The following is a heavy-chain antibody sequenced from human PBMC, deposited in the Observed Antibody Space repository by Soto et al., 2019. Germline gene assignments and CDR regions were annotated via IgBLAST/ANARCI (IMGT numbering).Heavy chain of an antibody. CDR2: INPDGGGT. CDR3: AVGGNYLSMNV. Sequence: QVQLVQSGAEVKKPGASVKVSCKASGYTFTSYYMHWVRLAPGQGLEWMGIINPDGGGTSYAHQFQGRVIMTRDTSTSTVYKEMGSLRSEDTDVYYCAVGGNYLSMNVWGQRTKVTVSS. V-gene: IGHV1-46*01. D-gene: IGHD1-7*01. J-gene: IGHJ6*02. CDR1: GYTFTSYY.